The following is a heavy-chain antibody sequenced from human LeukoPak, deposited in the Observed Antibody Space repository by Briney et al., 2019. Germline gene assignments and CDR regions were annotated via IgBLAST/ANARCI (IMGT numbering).Heavy chain of an antibody. CDR3: ARTIKSPVPVGGWFDP. CDR1: GYTFTSYD. J-gene: IGHJ5*02. D-gene: IGHD2-2*01. V-gene: IGHV1-2*02. CDR2: MNPNSGGT. Sequence: ASVKVSCKASGYTFTSYDINWVRQATGQGLEWMGWMNPNSGGTNYAQKFQGRVTMTRDTSISTAYMELSRLRSDDTAVYYCARTIKSPVPVGGWFDPWGQGTLVTVSS.